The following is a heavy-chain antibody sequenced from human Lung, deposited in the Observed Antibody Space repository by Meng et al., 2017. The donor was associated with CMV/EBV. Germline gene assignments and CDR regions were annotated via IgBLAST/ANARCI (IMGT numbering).Heavy chain of an antibody. Sequence: FRFSDYYMTWIRQAPGKELEWVSYISSSYAVDYADSLKSRFTISRDNAKNSLYLQMNSLRAEDTAVYYCARVLLDVRGWYYEGMDVWGQGTTVTVSS. CDR2: ISSSYAV. V-gene: IGHV3-69-1*01. CDR1: FRFSDYY. CDR3: ARVLLDVRGWYYEGMDV. D-gene: IGHD3-3*01. J-gene: IGHJ6*02.